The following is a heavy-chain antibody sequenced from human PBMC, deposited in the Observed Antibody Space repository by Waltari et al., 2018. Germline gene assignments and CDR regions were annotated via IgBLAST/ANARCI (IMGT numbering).Heavy chain of an antibody. CDR3: ARHGRDSEYANFDY. D-gene: IGHD1-26*01. V-gene: IGHV3-7*01. J-gene: IGHJ4*02. CDR1: GVHFSRYR. CDR2: IKQDETEK. Sequence: EVQLVESGGGLVQPGGPLRPSWAAAGVHFSRYRLAWVRQAPGKGLGWVANIKQDETEKNYVDSVKGRFTISRDNAKRSLYVQMNNLRVEDTAVYYCARHGRDSEYANFDYWGQGTLVTVSS.